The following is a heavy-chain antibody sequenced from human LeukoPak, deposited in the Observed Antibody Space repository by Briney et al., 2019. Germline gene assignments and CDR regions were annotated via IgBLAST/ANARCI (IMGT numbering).Heavy chain of an antibody. V-gene: IGHV4-59*01. CDR2: IYYSGST. Sequence: SETLSLTCAVYGGSFSGYYWSWIRQPPGKGLEWIGYIYYSGSTNYNPSLKSRVTISVDTSKNQFSLKLSSVTAADTAVYYCARASSPYCSSTSCPPSVYYYYGMDVWGQGTTVTVSS. CDR1: GGSFSGYY. D-gene: IGHD2-2*01. J-gene: IGHJ6*02. CDR3: ARASSPYCSSTSCPPSVYYYYGMDV.